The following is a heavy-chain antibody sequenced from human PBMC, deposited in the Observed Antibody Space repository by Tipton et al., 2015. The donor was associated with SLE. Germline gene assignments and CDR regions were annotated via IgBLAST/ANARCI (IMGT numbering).Heavy chain of an antibody. CDR2: INHSGST. CDR3: ARGRYRGCVYYFDY. V-gene: IGHV4-34*01. CDR1: GGSFSGYY. D-gene: IGHD1-26*01. Sequence: TLSLTCAVYGGSFSGYYWSWIRQPPGKGLEWIGEINHSGSTNYNPSLKSRVTISVDTSKNQFSLKLSSVTAADTAVYYCARGRYRGCVYYFDYWGQGTLVTVSP. J-gene: IGHJ4*02.